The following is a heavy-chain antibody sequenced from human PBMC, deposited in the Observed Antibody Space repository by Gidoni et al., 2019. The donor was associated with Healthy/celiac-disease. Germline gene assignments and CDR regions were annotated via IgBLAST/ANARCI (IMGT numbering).Heavy chain of an antibody. CDR2: INPSGGST. D-gene: IGHD3-16*01. J-gene: IGHJ4*02. Sequence: KASGYTFTSYYMHWVRQAPGQGLEWMGIINPSGGSTSYAQKFQGRVTMTRDTSTSTVYMELSSLRSEDTAVYYCARGERDMITFGGVLDYWGQGTLVTVSS. CDR1: GYTFTSYY. CDR3: ARGERDMITFGGVLDY. V-gene: IGHV1-46*01.